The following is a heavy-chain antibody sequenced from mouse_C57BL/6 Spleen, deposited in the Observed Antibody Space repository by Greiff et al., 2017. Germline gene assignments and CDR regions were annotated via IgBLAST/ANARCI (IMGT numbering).Heavy chain of an antibody. CDR2: IYPSDGET. V-gene: IGHV1-61*01. Sequence: QVQLQQPGAELVRPGSSVKLSCKASGYTFTSYWMDWVKQRPGQGLEWIGNIYPSDGETYYNQKFKDKATLTVDKSYSTAYMQLSSLTSEDSAVSYCASVYCYGSGYWGQGTTLTVSS. CDR3: ASVYCYGSGY. D-gene: IGHD1-1*01. J-gene: IGHJ2*01. CDR1: GYTFTSYW.